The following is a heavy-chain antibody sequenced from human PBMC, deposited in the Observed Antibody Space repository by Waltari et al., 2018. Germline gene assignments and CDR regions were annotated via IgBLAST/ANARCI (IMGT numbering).Heavy chain of an antibody. V-gene: IGHV4-59*11. J-gene: IGHJ4*02. D-gene: IGHD3-3*01. CDR2: IYYGGDK. CDR3: AGTTWRFGNNIDS. Sequence: QADLQQAGPGLVRPSETLSLTCSVSGGFISSHYWSWIRQSPGKGLEWIGFIYYGGDKNYNPSFKSRVTISVDTSKSQVSLVLTSVTAADTAVYFCAGTTWRFGNNIDSWGQGTLVTVSS. CDR1: GGFISSHY.